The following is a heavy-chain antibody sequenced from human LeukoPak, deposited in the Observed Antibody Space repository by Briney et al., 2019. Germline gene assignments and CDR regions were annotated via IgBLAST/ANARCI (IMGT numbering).Heavy chain of an antibody. Sequence: SETLSLTCTVSDASISGYYWSWIRQPPGKGLEWIGSIHFSGSTNYNPSLRSRVTISVDTSKNQLSLKLSSVTTADTAVYYCARDLGGIYFDYWGQGTLVTVSS. CDR1: DASISGYY. V-gene: IGHV4-59*01. D-gene: IGHD1-26*01. CDR3: ARDLGGIYFDY. J-gene: IGHJ4*02. CDR2: IHFSGST.